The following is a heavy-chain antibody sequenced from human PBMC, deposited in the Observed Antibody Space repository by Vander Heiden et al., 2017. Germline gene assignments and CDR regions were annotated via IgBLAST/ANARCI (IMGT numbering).Heavy chain of an antibody. CDR3: ARASGSGGGYGGGVF. J-gene: IGHJ4*02. Sequence: QVQLVQSGAEVKKPGASVKVSCRASGYTFTDFSFHWVRQAPGQGLEWMGWIDPNSGDTNYAQSFQGRVTMTRDTSINTAYMELSSLRSDDTAVYYCARASGSGGGYGGGVFWGQGTLVTVSS. CDR2: IDPNSGDT. V-gene: IGHV1-2*02. CDR1: GYTFTDFS. D-gene: IGHD6-19*01.